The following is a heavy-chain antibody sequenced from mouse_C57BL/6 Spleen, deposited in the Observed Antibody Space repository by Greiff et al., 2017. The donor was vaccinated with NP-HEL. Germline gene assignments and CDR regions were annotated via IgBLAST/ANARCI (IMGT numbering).Heavy chain of an antibody. V-gene: IGHV8-12*01. D-gene: IGHD2-1*01. CDR2: IYWDDDK. J-gene: IGHJ2*01. CDR3: ARSYGNYVRYFDY. Sequence: QVTLKESGPGILQPSQTLSLTCSFSGFSLSTSGMGVSWIRQPSGKGLEWLAHIYWDDDKRYNPSLKSRLTTSKDTSRNQVFLKITSVDTADTATYYCARSYGNYVRYFDYWGQGTTLTVSS. CDR1: GFSLSTSGMG.